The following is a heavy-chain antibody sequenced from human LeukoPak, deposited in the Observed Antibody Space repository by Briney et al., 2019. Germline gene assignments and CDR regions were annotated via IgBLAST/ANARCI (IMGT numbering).Heavy chain of an antibody. D-gene: IGHD6-6*01. CDR3: ARDRFYGSSSYFDY. J-gene: IGHJ4*02. CDR1: ADSLSNYY. Sequence: SETLSLTCTVSADSLSNYYWSWIRQPPGKGLEWIGYIYYSGSTNYNPSLKSRVTISVDMSKSQFSLKLRSVTAADTAVYYCARDRFYGSSSYFDYWGQGSLVTVSS. V-gene: IGHV4-59*01. CDR2: IYYSGST.